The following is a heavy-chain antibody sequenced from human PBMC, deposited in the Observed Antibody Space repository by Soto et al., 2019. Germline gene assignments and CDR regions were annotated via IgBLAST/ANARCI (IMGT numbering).Heavy chain of an antibody. CDR2: ISRNGGSP. CDR3: ARGDCSSISCYAGILDD. V-gene: IGHV3-64*01. J-gene: IGHJ4*02. D-gene: IGHD2-2*01. Sequence: EVQLVESGGGLVQPGGSLRLSCAASGFTFSSYAMHWVRQAPGKGLEYVSAISRNGGSPYYANSVKGRFTICRDNSKNTLFLQMGSLRAEDMAVYYCARGDCSSISCYAGILDDWGQGTLVTVSS. CDR1: GFTFSSYA.